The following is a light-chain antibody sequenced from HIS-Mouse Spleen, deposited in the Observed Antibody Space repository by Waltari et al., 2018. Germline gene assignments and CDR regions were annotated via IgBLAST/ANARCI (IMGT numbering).Light chain of an antibody. J-gene: IGLJ1*01. CDR2: EVS. CDR1: SSAVGGYNY. V-gene: IGLV2-14*01. CDR3: SSYTSSSTF. Sequence: QSALTQPASVSGSPGQSITISCTGTSSAVGGYNYVSWYQQHPGKAPKLMIYEVSTRPSGVTNRCSGAKSGNTAALTSSGLQAEDEADYYCSSYTSSSTFFGTGTKVTVL.